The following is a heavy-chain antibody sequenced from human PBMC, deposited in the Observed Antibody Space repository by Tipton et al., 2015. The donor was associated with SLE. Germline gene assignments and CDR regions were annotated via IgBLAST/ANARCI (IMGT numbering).Heavy chain of an antibody. V-gene: IGHV4-4*09. D-gene: IGHD4-17*01. CDR2: IYTSGST. CDR3: AKGGRGDSADY. Sequence: LRLSCTVSGGSISSYYWSWIRQPPGKGLEWIGYIYTSGSTNYNPSLKSRVTISVDTSKNQFSLKLSSVTAADTAVYYCAKGGRGDSADYWGQGTLVTVSS. CDR1: GGSISSYY. J-gene: IGHJ4*02.